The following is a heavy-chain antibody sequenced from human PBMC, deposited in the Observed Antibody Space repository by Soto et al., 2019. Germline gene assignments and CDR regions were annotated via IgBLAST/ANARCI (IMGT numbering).Heavy chain of an antibody. CDR1: GFTFSSYG. D-gene: IGHD1-1*01. CDR3: AKDRNPLETGPYYYGMDV. J-gene: IGHJ6*02. Sequence: PGGSLRLSCAASGFTFSSYGMHWVRQAPGKGLEWVAVISYDGSNKYYADSVKGRFTISRDNSKNTLYLQMNSLRAEDTAVYYCAKDRNPLETGPYYYGMDVWGQGTTVTVYS. V-gene: IGHV3-30*18. CDR2: ISYDGSNK.